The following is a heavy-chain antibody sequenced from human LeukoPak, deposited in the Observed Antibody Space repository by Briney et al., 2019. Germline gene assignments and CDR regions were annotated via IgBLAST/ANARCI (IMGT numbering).Heavy chain of an antibody. J-gene: IGHJ3*02. V-gene: IGHV3-30*03. CDR1: GFTFSSYG. CDR3: AGRRYCSGGSCYSEGAFDI. CDR2: ISYDGSNK. D-gene: IGHD2-15*01. Sequence: GGSLRLSCAASGFTFSSYGMHWVRQAPGKGLEWVAVISYDGSNKYYAGSVKGRFTISRDNSKNTLYLQMNSLRAEDTAVYYCAGRRYCSGGSCYSEGAFDIWGQGTMVTVSS.